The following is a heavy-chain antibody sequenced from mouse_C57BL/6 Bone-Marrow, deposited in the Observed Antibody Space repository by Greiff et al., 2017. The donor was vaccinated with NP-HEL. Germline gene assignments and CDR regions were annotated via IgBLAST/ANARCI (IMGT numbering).Heavy chain of an antibody. D-gene: IGHD6-1*01. Sequence: EVKLMESGGDLVKPGGSLKLSCAASGFTFSSYGMSWVRQTPDKRLAWVATISSGGSYTYYPDSVKGRFTISRDNAKNTRYLQMSSLKSEDTAMYYCARLGLAWFAYWGQGTLVTVSA. CDR3: ARLGLAWFAY. CDR1: GFTFSSYG. V-gene: IGHV5-6*01. J-gene: IGHJ3*01. CDR2: ISSGGSYT.